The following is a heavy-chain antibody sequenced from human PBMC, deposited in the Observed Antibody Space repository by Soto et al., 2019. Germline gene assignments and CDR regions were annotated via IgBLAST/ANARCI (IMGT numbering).Heavy chain of an antibody. D-gene: IGHD3-22*01. J-gene: IGHJ4*02. CDR3: ARGAYYYDSSGLSY. Sequence: GGSLRLSCAASGFTFSSYSMNWVRRAPGKGLEWVSYISSSSSTIYYADSVKGRFTISRDNAKNSLYLQMNSLRAEDTAVYYCARGAYYYDSSGLSYWGQGTLVTVSS. V-gene: IGHV3-48*01. CDR2: ISSSSSTI. CDR1: GFTFSSYS.